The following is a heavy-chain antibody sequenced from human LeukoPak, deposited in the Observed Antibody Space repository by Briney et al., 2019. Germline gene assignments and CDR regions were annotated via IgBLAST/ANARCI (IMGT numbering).Heavy chain of an antibody. CDR2: IYYSGST. J-gene: IGHJ4*02. V-gene: IGHV4-59*01. Sequence: SETLSLTCTVSGGSISSYYWSWIRQPPGKGLEWIGYIYYSGSTNYNPSLKSRVTISVDTSKSQFSLKLSSVTAADTAVYYCASGAVYYDSSGYWDYWGQGTLVTVSS. CDR3: ASGAVYYDSSGYWDY. CDR1: GGSISSYY. D-gene: IGHD3-22*01.